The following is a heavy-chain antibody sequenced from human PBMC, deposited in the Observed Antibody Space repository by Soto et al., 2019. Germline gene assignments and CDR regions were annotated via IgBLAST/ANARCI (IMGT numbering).Heavy chain of an antibody. D-gene: IGHD3-3*01. V-gene: IGHV5-51*01. CDR3: ARHGVTYYDFWSGYSGMDV. Sequence: ESLKISCKGSGYSFTSYWIGWVRQMPGKGLEWMGIIYPGDSDTRYSPSFQGQVTISADKSISTAYLQWSSLKASDTAMYYCARHGVTYYDFWSGYSGMDVWGQGTTVTVSS. J-gene: IGHJ6*02. CDR2: IYPGDSDT. CDR1: GYSFTSYW.